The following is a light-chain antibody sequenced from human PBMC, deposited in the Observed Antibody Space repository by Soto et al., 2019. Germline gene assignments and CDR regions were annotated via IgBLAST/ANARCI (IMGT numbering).Light chain of an antibody. CDR1: QSISIW. J-gene: IGKJ1*01. CDR2: KAS. CDR3: QQYNSNSRA. V-gene: IGKV1-5*03. Sequence: DIQMTQSPSTLSASIGVRVTITCRASQSISIWLAWYQQKPGKTPKLLIHKASNLESGVPARFSGSGSGTEFTLTISSLQPDDFATYYCQQYNSNSRAFGQGTKVEIK.